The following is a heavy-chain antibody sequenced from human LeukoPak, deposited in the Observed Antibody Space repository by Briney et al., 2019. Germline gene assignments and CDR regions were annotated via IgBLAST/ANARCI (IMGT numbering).Heavy chain of an antibody. CDR3: ARDLEAAYTYYFDY. CDR1: GFTIHRSY. J-gene: IGHJ4*02. Sequence: GGSQSLSCAASGFTIHRSYMSCVRQAPGKGLEWVSIISSAGTTYYADSVKGRFTISRDNSKNTMYLQVNSLRDEDTAVYYCARDLEAAYTYYFDYWGQGTMVTVSS. CDR2: ISSAGTT. D-gene: IGHD6-25*01. V-gene: IGHV3-66*01.